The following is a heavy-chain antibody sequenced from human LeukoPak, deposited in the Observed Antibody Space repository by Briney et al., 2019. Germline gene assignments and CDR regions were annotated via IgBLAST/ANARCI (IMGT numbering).Heavy chain of an antibody. CDR2: IYPGDSDT. D-gene: IGHD2-15*01. CDR3: ARLFMYCSGGSCYPDY. J-gene: IGHJ4*02. Sequence: GEPLNISCKGSGYSFTSYWSGWVRQLPGKGLEWMGIIYPGDSDTRYSPSFQGQVTIAADNYISTAYLQWSSLKASDHAMYYCARLFMYCSGGSCYPDYWGQGTLVTVSS. CDR1: GYSFTSYW. V-gene: IGHV5-51*01.